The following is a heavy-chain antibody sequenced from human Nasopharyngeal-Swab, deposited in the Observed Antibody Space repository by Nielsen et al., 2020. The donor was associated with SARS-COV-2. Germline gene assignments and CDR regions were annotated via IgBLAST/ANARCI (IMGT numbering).Heavy chain of an antibody. D-gene: IGHD5-18*01. J-gene: IGHJ4*02. CDR2: IYSGGST. CDR1: GFTVSSNY. V-gene: IGHV3-53*01. Sequence: GGSLRLSCAASGFTVSSNYMSWVRQAPGKGLEWVSVIYSGGSTYYADSVKGRFTISRDNSKNTLYLQMNSLRAEDTAVYYCAKSGYSYGYSGMPALDYWGQGTLVTVSS. CDR3: AKSGYSYGYSGMPALDY.